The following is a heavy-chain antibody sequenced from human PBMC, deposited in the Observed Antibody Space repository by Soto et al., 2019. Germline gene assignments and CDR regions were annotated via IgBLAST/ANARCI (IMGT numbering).Heavy chain of an antibody. J-gene: IGHJ6*02. CDR1: GYTLTELS. D-gene: IGHD5-18*01. Sequence: ASVKGSFKVSGYTLTELSMHWVRQAPGKGLEWMGGFDPEDGETIYAQKFQGRVTITADKSRRTAYIELSSLRSEETAVYYCARANTAMVSVFSHPPKNHGYYYYGMDVWGLGTTVTVSS. V-gene: IGHV1-24*01. CDR3: ARANTAMVSVFSHPPKNHGYYYYGMDV. CDR2: FDPEDGET.